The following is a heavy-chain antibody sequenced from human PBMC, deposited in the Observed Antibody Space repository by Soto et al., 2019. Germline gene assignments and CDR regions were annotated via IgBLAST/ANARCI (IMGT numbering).Heavy chain of an antibody. CDR1: GGSISSGDYY. D-gene: IGHD4-17*01. V-gene: IGHV4-30-4*01. Sequence: SETLSLTCTVSGGSISSGDYYWIWIRQPPGKGLEWIGYIYYSGSTHYNPSLKSRVTISVDTYKNQFSLKLSSVTAADTAVYYCARDSRFLPGPYYGASHLDYYYGMDVWGQGTTVTVSS. CDR2: IYYSGST. CDR3: ARDSRFLPGPYYGASHLDYYYGMDV. J-gene: IGHJ6*02.